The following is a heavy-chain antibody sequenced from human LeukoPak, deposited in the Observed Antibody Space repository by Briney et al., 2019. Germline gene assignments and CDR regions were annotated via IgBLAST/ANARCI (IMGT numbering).Heavy chain of an antibody. J-gene: IGHJ5*02. V-gene: IGHV4-4*07. CDR3: ARGVDIAGYDSPWFDP. CDR1: GGSISSYY. D-gene: IGHD5-12*01. Sequence: SETLSLTCTVSGGSISSYYWSWIRQTAGKGLEWIGRIYTSGSTNYNPSLKSRVTMSVDTSKNQFSLKLSSVTAADTAVYYCARGVDIAGYDSPWFDPWGQGTLVTVSS. CDR2: IYTSGST.